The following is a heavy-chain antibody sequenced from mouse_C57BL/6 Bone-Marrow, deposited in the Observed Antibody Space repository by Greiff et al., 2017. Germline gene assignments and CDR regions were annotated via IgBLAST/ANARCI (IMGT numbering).Heavy chain of an antibody. CDR1: GYTFTDYE. CDR3: TRWADGILVLCDS. D-gene: IGHD1-1*01. V-gene: IGHV1-15*01. Sequence: QVQLQQSGAELVRPGASVTLSCKASGYTFTDYEMHWVKQTPVHGLEWIGAIDPETGGTAYNKKFKGKATLTADKSSSPAYLHLRSLTSADSAFYFCTRWADGILVLCDSWGQGTTLTVSS. CDR2: IDPETGGT. J-gene: IGHJ2*01.